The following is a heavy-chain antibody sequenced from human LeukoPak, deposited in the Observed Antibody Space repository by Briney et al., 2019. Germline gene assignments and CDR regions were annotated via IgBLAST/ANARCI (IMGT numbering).Heavy chain of an antibody. CDR2: ISSSGSGDNT. CDR1: GVTLSTYA. V-gene: IGHV3-23*01. Sequence: GGSLRLSCAASGVTLSTYAMSWASQAPGKGLEWVSGISSSGSGDNTYYADSANGRFTISRDNSKNTLYLQMNSLRAEDTAIYYCTRGGPYTNHWGGMYDHWGQGTLVTVSS. J-gene: IGHJ4*02. CDR3: TRGGPYTNHWGGMYDH. D-gene: IGHD3-16*01.